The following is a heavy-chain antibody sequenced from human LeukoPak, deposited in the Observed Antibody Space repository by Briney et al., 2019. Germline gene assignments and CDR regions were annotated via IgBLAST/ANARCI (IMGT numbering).Heavy chain of an antibody. CDR1: GFTFSSYW. CDR2: INSDGSST. V-gene: IGHV3-74*01. D-gene: IGHD3-16*01. CDR3: AKESPGDLDY. J-gene: IGHJ4*02. Sequence: GGSLRLSCAASGFTFSSYWMHWVRQVPGKGLVGVSRINSDGSSTSYADSVKGRFTISRDNAKNTQYLQMNSLRAEDTAVYYCAKESPGDLDYWGQGTLVTVSS.